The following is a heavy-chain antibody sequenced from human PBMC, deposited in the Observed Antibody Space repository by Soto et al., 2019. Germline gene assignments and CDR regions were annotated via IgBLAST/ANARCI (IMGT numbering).Heavy chain of an antibody. CDR2: MSNSGDLT. CDR1: GCSCITYT. CDR3: AKDAARSNAGYDFHY. V-gene: IGHV3-23*01. Sequence: GGAVRGTCAASGCSCITYTISWVRQAPGKGLEWVSVMSNSGDLTYYADSVKGWFTISRDNSENTLYLQMSSLRAEDAAIYYCAKDAARSNAGYDFHYRGQGT. D-gene: IGHD1-1*01. J-gene: IGHJ4*02.